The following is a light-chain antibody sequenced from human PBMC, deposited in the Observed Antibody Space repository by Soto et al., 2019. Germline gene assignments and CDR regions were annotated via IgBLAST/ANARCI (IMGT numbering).Light chain of an antibody. V-gene: IGLV2-14*03. CDR1: SSDVCGYNY. J-gene: IGLJ1*01. Sequence: QSVLTQPASVSGAPGQSIAISFTGTSSDVCGYNYVSWYQHHPGKAPKLMVYDVSNRPSGVSNRFSGSKSGNTASLTISGLQAEDEADYYCSSYTSSSTYVFGTGTKVTVL. CDR3: SSYTSSSTYV. CDR2: DVS.